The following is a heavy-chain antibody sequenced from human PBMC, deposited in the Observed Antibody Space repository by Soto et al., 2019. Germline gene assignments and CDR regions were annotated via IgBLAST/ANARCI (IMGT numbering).Heavy chain of an antibody. CDR1: GVTFSSYA. V-gene: IGHV3-23*01. Sequence: LRLSWAAYGVTFSSYAMSWVRQAPGKGLEWVSAISGSGGDTYYADSVQCRFTISRDNSKNTLYLQMSSLRAEDTAVYYCAKHYCGSFTTSFDAFDXWGQGTIVTV. D-gene: IGHD2-2*01. CDR2: ISGSGGDT. J-gene: IGHJ3*01. CDR3: AKHYCGSFTTSFDAFDX.